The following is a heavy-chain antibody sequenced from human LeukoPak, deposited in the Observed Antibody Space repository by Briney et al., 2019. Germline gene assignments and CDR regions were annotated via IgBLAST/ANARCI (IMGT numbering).Heavy chain of an antibody. CDR1: AGSFISSSHH. V-gene: IGHV4-39*07. J-gene: IGHJ4*02. Sequence: SETLSLTCTVSAGSFISSSHHWGWIRQPPGKGLEWIGEINHSGSTNYNPSLKSRVTISVDTSKNQFSLKLSSVTAADTAVYYCASLDILTGYSDYWGQGTLVTVSS. D-gene: IGHD3-9*01. CDR2: INHSGST. CDR3: ASLDILTGYSDY.